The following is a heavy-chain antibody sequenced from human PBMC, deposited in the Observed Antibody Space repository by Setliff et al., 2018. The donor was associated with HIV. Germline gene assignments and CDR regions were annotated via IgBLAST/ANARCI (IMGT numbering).Heavy chain of an antibody. CDR1: GGPFSGNA. Sequence: ASVKVSCKISGGPFSGNAISWVRQAPGQGLEWVGGIIPIFGSPDYAQKFQGRVTITADESTSIVYMELNSLRPEDTAVYCCAKIYDSGSDHCYNMDVWGKGTTVTVSS. J-gene: IGHJ6*03. V-gene: IGHV1-69*13. CDR3: AKIYDSGSDHCYNMDV. CDR2: IIPIFGSP. D-gene: IGHD3-10*01.